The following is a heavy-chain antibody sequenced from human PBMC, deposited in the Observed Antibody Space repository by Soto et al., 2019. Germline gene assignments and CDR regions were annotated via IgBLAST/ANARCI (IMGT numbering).Heavy chain of an antibody. V-gene: IGHV3-23*01. CDR1: GFTFRNFA. CDR3: AKTYLDV. Sequence: EVQLLESGGALVQPGGSLRLSCATSGFTFRNFAMTWVRQSPGKGLEWVSAISGSAATTYYADSVKGRFTISRDNSKNTLYLQMNILRVEDTAVYYCAKTYLDVWGNGTTVTVSS. J-gene: IGHJ6*03. CDR2: ISGSAATT.